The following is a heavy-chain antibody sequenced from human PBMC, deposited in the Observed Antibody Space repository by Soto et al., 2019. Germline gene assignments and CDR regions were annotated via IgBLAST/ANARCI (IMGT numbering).Heavy chain of an antibody. D-gene: IGHD1-1*01. V-gene: IGHV3-30-3*01. CDR1: GFTFSSYA. Sequence: VQLVESGGGLVKPGGSLRLSCAASGFTFSSYAMHWVRQAPGKGLEWVAVISYDGSNKYYADSVKGRFTISRGNSKNTLYLQMNSLRAEDTAVYYCARVRPTYGLSTLWTPVDCWGQGTLVTVSS. J-gene: IGHJ4*02. CDR3: ARVRPTYGLSTLWTPVDC. CDR2: ISYDGSNK.